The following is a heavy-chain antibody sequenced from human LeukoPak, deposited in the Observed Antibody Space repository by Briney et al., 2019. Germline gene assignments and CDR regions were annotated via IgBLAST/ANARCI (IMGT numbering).Heavy chain of an antibody. D-gene: IGHD2-21*02. CDR2: IKEDGSEK. Sequence: GGSLRLSCAASGFIFSSYWMSWVRQAPGKGLEWVANIKEDGSEKYYVDSVKGRFTISRDNAKNSLYLQMNSLRAEDTAVYYCARVSRHIVVVTASFDYWGQGTLVTVST. CDR3: ARVSRHIVVVTASFDY. J-gene: IGHJ4*02. CDR1: GFIFSSYW. V-gene: IGHV3-7*03.